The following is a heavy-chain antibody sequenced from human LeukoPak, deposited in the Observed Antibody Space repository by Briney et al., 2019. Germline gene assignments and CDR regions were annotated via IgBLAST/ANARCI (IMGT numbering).Heavy chain of an antibody. V-gene: IGHV4-4*07. CDR1: GGSISNYY. D-gene: IGHD3-10*01. CDR3: AIRVSGRVFDI. J-gene: IGHJ3*02. Sequence: SETLSLTCTVSGGSISNYYWSWRRQPAGKVLEWVGSIYTSGSTNYNPSLKSRVTISVDTSKNHSSLKLRSLTAADTAVYYCAIRVSGRVFDIWGQGTMVTVSS. CDR2: IYTSGST.